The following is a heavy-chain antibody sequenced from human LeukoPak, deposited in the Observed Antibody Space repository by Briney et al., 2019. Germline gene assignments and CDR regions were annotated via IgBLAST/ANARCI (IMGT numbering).Heavy chain of an antibody. CDR1: GGSISSYY. V-gene: IGHV4-59*01. CDR3: ARVRLLGFSMDV. D-gene: IGHD2-15*01. J-gene: IGHJ6*02. CDR2: IYYSGST. Sequence: SETLSLTCTVSGGSISSYYWSWIRQPPGKGLEWIGYIYYSGSTNYNPSLKSRVTISVDTSKNQFSLKLSSVTAADTAVYYCARVRLLGFSMDVWGQGTTVTVSS.